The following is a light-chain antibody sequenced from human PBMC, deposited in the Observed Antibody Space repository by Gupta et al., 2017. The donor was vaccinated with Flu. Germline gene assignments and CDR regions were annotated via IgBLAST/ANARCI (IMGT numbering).Light chain of an antibody. V-gene: IGLV1-40*01. CDR1: SSNIGAGYD. CDR3: QSYDTSLSGWV. CDR2: GSS. Sequence: QSVLTQPPSVSAAPGQRVTISCTGSSSNIGAGYDVHWYQQLPGTAPNVLIYGSSNRPSGVPDRFFASKSGTSASLAITGLQAEDEADYYCQSYDTSLSGWVFGGGTKVTVL. J-gene: IGLJ3*02.